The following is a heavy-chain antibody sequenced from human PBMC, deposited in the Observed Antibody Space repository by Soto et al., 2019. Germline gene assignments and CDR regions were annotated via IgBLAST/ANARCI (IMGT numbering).Heavy chain of an antibody. D-gene: IGHD6-6*01. Sequence: AASVKVSCKASGGTFSSYAISWVRQAPGQGLEWMGGIIPIFGTANYAQKFQGRVTITADESTSTAYMELSSLRSEDTAVYYCARDRYSSSSGRWGWFDPWSQGTLVTVSS. J-gene: IGHJ5*02. CDR3: ARDRYSSSSGRWGWFDP. CDR2: IIPIFGTA. CDR1: GGTFSSYA. V-gene: IGHV1-69*13.